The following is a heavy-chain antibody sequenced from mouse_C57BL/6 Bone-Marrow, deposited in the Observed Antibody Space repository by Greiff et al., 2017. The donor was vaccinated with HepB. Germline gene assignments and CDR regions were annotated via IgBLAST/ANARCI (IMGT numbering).Heavy chain of an antibody. D-gene: IGHD6-1*01. CDR2: INPYNGGT. CDR1: GYTFTDYY. Sequence: EVQLQQSGPVLVKPGASVKMSCKASGYTFTDYYMNWVKQSHGKSLEWIGVINPYNGGTSYNQKFKGKATLTVDKSSSTAYMELNSLTSEDSAVYYCASNPIPYYFDYWGQGTTLTVSS. CDR3: ASNPIPYYFDY. V-gene: IGHV1-19*01. J-gene: IGHJ2*01.